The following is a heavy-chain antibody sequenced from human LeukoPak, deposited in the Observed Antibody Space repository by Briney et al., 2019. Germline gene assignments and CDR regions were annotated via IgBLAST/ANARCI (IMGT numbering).Heavy chain of an antibody. CDR3: ARAPAGWLLIPDGY. Sequence: PGGSLRLSCAASGFTFSSYSMNWVRQAPGKGLEWVSSISSSSSYIYYADSVKGRFTISRDNAKNSLYLQMNSLRAEDTAVYYCARAPAGWLLIPDGYWGQGTLVTVSS. V-gene: IGHV3-21*01. CDR2: ISSSSSYI. CDR1: GFTFSSYS. D-gene: IGHD5-12*01. J-gene: IGHJ4*02.